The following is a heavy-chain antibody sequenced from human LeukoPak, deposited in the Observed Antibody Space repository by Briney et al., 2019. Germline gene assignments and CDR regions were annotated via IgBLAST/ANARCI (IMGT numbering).Heavy chain of an antibody. V-gene: IGHV4-59*01. D-gene: IGHD1-7*01. Sequence: SSETLSLTCTVSGGSIISYYWSWIRQPPGKGLEWIGYIYYSGSTNYNPSLKSRVTISVDTSKNQFSLKLSSVTAADTAVYYCARGAKLTRWFDPWGQGTLVTVSS. CDR2: IYYSGST. CDR3: ARGAKLTRWFDP. CDR1: GGSIISYY. J-gene: IGHJ5*02.